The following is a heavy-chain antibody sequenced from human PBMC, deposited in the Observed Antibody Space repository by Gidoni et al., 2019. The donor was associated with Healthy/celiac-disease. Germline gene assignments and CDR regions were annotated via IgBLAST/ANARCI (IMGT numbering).Heavy chain of an antibody. D-gene: IGHD7-27*01. J-gene: IGHJ4*02. CDR2: IYYSGST. V-gene: IGHV4-31*02. Sequence: PGKGLEWIGYIYYSGSTYYNPSLKSRVTISVDTSKNQFSLKLSSVTAADTAVYDCARDGSNWGLCLWGQGTLVTVSS. CDR3: ARDGSNWGLCL.